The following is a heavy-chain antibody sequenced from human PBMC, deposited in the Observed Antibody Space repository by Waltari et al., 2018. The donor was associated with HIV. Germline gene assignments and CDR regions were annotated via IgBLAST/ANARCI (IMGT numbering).Heavy chain of an antibody. Sequence: QVQLEQWGAGLVKPPETLSVTCAVYNRSFHPSYYWTWVRQAPGKGLEWIGEVKYDGRPVNNPPLQSRVSAWSDACKRKFSLRLTSATAAETAVYFCVGGPNWQLGVLDVWGRGTT. V-gene: IGHV4-34*01. D-gene: IGHD1-1*01. CDR1: NRSFHPSY. J-gene: IGHJ6*02. CDR2: VKYDGRP. CDR3: VGGPNWQLGVLDV.